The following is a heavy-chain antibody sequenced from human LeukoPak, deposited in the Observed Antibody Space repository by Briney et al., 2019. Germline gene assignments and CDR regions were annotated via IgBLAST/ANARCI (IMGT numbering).Heavy chain of an antibody. J-gene: IGHJ3*02. Sequence: ASVKVSCKASGYTFTSYGISWVRQAPGQGLEWMGWISAYNGNTNYAQKLQGRVTMTTDTSTSTAYMELRSLRSDDAAVYYCARDCGRDCSSRGAFDIWGQGTMVTVSS. CDR1: GYTFTSYG. CDR3: ARDCGRDCSSRGAFDI. D-gene: IGHD2-2*01. CDR2: ISAYNGNT. V-gene: IGHV1-18*01.